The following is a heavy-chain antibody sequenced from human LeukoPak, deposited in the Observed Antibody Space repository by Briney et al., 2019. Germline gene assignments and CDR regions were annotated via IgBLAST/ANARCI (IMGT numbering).Heavy chain of an antibody. CDR1: GGSISSYY. CDR2: IYYTGII. D-gene: IGHD3-22*01. J-gene: IGHJ4*02. V-gene: IGHV4-59*01. Sequence: SETLSLTCTVSGGSISSYYWSWIRQPPGKGLEWIGYIYYTGIIKYNPSLTSRVSMSVDTSKNQFFLKMKSVTAADTAVYHCARSVDYFDNTGPHMMFDYWGQGSLVTVSS. CDR3: ARSVDYFDNTGPHMMFDY.